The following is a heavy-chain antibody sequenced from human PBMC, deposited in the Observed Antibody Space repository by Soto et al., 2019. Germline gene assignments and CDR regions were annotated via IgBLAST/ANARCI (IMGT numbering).Heavy chain of an antibody. Sequence: SLTCTVSGGSISSYYWSWIRQPPGKGLEWIGYIYYSGSTNYNPSLKSRVTISVDTSKNQFSLKLSSVTAADTAVYYCARDQREYYSDSSGLNWFDPWGQGTLVTVSS. V-gene: IGHV4-59*01. CDR3: ARDQREYYSDSSGLNWFDP. CDR1: GGSISSYY. J-gene: IGHJ5*02. D-gene: IGHD3-22*01. CDR2: IYYSGST.